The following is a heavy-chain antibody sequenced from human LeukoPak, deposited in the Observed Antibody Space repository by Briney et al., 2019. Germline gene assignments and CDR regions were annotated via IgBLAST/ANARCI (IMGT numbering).Heavy chain of an antibody. CDR1: GFTFSSYW. CDR3: ARLVPGVRGTYYFDY. J-gene: IGHJ4*02. D-gene: IGHD3-10*01. Sequence: GGSLRLSCAASGFTFSSYWMNWVRQAPGKGLEWVANIKQDGSEKYYVDSVKGRFTISRDNAKNSLFLQMNSLRAEDTAVYYCARLVPGVRGTYYFDYWGQGTLVTVSS. CDR2: IKQDGSEK. V-gene: IGHV3-7*01.